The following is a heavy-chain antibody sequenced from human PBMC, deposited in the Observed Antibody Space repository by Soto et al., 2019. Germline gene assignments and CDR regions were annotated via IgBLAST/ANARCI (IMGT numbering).Heavy chain of an antibody. J-gene: IGHJ6*02. CDR1: GGSFSGYY. CDR2: INHSGST. Sequence: SETLSLTCAVYGGSFSGYYWSWIRQPPGKGLEWIGEINHSGSTNYNPSLKSRVTISVDTSKNQFSLKLSSVTAADTAVYYCARGGFGESSYYYGMDVWGQGTTVTVSS. D-gene: IGHD3-10*01. CDR3: ARGGFGESSYYYGMDV. V-gene: IGHV4-34*01.